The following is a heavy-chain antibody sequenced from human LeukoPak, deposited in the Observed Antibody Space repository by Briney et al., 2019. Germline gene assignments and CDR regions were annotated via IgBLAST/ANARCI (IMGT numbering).Heavy chain of an antibody. CDR3: AASSGSGMSMGY. CDR2: IVVGSGST. CDR1: GFTSTSSA. J-gene: IGHJ4*02. D-gene: IGHD3-10*01. V-gene: IGHV1-58*02. Sequence: ASVKLSCKASGFTSTSSAMQLVRQPSGQRLEWIGWIVVGSGSTNYAQKFQERVTITRDMSTSTAYMELSSLRSEDTAVYYCAASSGSGMSMGYWGQGTLVTVSS.